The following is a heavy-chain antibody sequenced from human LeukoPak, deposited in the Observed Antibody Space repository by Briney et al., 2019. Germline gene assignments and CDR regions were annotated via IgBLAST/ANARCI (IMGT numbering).Heavy chain of an antibody. CDR1: GGSISSYY. CDR3: ARGSYDILTGYLHDY. Sequence: ASETLSLTCTVSGGSISSYYWSGIRQPPGKGLEWIGYIYYSGSTNYNPSLKSRVTISVDTSKNQFSLKLSSVTAADTAVYYCARGSYDILTGYLHDYWGQGTLVTVSS. CDR2: IYYSGST. D-gene: IGHD3-9*01. V-gene: IGHV4-59*01. J-gene: IGHJ4*02.